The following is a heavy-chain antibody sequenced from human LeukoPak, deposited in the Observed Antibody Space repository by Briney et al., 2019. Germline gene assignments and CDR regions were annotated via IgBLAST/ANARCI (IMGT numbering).Heavy chain of an antibody. Sequence: PSETLSLTCTVSGGSISSYYWSWIRQPPGKGLEWIGYIYYSGSTNYSPSLKSRVTISVDTSKNQFSLKLSSVTAADTAVYYCARETAAAGTWFDPWGQGTPVTVSS. CDR1: GGSISSYY. V-gene: IGHV4-59*01. CDR3: ARETAAAGTWFDP. D-gene: IGHD6-13*01. CDR2: IYYSGST. J-gene: IGHJ5*02.